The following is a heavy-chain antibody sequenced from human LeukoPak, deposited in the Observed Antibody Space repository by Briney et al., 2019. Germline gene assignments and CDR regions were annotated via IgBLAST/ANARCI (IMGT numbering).Heavy chain of an antibody. V-gene: IGHV4-61*02. CDR3: ARETYGYYFDF. D-gene: IGHD4-17*01. CDR2: VYSTGST. CDR1: GGSINSSTSC. J-gene: IGHJ4*02. Sequence: SETLSLTCTVSGGSINSSTSCWSWIRQPAGKGLQWIGRVYSTGSTNYNPSLNSRVTTSIDRSKNQFSLKVTSVTAADTAVYYCARETYGYYFDFWGQGTLVAVSS.